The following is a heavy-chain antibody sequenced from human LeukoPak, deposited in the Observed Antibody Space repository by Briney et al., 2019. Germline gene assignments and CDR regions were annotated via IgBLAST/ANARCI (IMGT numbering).Heavy chain of an antibody. Sequence: GGSLRLSCAASGFTFSDYSMNWVRQAPGRGLEWVSYISFSVNTKYYGDSVKGRFTISRDNAKNSLYLHMDSLRAEDTAVYYCARGAYSSGWAYFDHWGQGTLVTVSS. V-gene: IGHV3-48*04. CDR1: GFTFSDYS. CDR2: ISFSVNTK. CDR3: ARGAYSSGWAYFDH. D-gene: IGHD6-19*01. J-gene: IGHJ4*02.